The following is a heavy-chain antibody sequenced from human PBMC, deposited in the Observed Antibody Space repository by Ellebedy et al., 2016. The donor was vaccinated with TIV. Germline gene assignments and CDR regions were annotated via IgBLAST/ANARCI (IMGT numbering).Heavy chain of an antibody. J-gene: IGHJ4*02. V-gene: IGHV3-7*01. Sequence: ANIQQDGRMKEHEDSAKGRFTISSDNSKNTLYLQMNSLGAEDTAVYYCSRARGTTMTVSDYWGQGTLFTVSS. D-gene: IGHD3-22*01. CDR3: SRARGTTMTVSDY. CDR2: IQQDGRMK.